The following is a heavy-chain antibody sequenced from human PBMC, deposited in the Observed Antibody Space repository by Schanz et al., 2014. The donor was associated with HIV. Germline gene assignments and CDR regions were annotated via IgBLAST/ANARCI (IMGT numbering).Heavy chain of an antibody. CDR3: VGHGSSSS. Sequence: EVQVAESGGGLVQPGGSLRLSCAASGFTFNSYAMNALSWVRQAPGRGLEWVSDIRGGAGGTYYADSVKGRFTISRDNSKSTLYLQMNRLRAEDTAVYYCVGHGSSSSWGLGTLVTVSS. CDR1: GFTFNSYA. V-gene: IGHV3-23*04. J-gene: IGHJ5*02. CDR2: IRGGAGGT. D-gene: IGHD6-6*01.